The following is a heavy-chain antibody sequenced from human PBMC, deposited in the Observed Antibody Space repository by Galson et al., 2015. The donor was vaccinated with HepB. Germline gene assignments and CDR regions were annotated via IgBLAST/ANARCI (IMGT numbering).Heavy chain of an antibody. CDR3: TLGGAAAY. V-gene: IGHV3-49*03. CDR2: IKSKTFGSTT. J-gene: IGHJ4*02. D-gene: IGHD2-15*01. Sequence: SLRLSCAGSGFPFGNYAMSWFRQAPGKGLEWLGYIKSKTFGSTTQYAASVRGRFTISRDDSASLAYLQMNNLRIEDTAMYYCTLGGAAAYWGQGTLVTVSS. CDR1: GFPFGNYA.